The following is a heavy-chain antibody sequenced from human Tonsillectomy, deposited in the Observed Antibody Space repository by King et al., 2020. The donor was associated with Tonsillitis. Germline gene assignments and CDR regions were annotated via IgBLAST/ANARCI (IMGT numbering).Heavy chain of an antibody. J-gene: IGHJ3*02. V-gene: IGHV3-30*02. Sequence: VQLVESGGGVVQPGGSLRLSCAASGFPFSKYGIYWVRQAPGKGPEWVTSIGSDGERKYYGHSVKGRFTISRDNSKNTIHVQMNGLTVEDTAVYYFAKGVRAYYSDTDDALEMWGQGTMVTVSS. CDR2: IGSDGERK. D-gene: IGHD4-17*01. CDR3: AKGVRAYYSDTDDALEM. CDR1: GFPFSKYG.